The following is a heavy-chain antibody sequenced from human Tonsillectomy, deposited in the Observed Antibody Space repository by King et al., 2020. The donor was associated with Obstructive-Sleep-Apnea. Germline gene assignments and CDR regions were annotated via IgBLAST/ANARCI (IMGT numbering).Heavy chain of an antibody. D-gene: IGHD5-24*01. J-gene: IGHJ4*02. CDR2: IYYSGST. CDR3: AGEGRWLQFRGDDY. V-gene: IGHV4-39*07. CDR1: GGSISSSNYY. Sequence: LQLQESGPGLVKPSETLSLTCTVSGGSISSSNYYWSWIRQPPGKGLEWIGSIYYSGSTYYNPSLKSRLTISVDTSKNQFSLKLSSVTAADTAVYYCAGEGRWLQFRGDDYWGQGSLVTVSS.